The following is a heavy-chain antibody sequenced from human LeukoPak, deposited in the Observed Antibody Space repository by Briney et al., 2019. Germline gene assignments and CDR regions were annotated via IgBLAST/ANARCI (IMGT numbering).Heavy chain of an antibody. CDR2: IRGSGDST. Sequence: GGSLRLSCAASGFTFSSYAMTWVRQAPGKGLEWVSSIRGSGDSTYYADSVKGRFTISRDNSKNTLYLQMNSLRTEDTAVYYCAKDVFGGIDYWGQGTLVTVSS. D-gene: IGHD3-10*01. V-gene: IGHV3-23*01. CDR3: AKDVFGGIDY. J-gene: IGHJ4*02. CDR1: GFTFSSYA.